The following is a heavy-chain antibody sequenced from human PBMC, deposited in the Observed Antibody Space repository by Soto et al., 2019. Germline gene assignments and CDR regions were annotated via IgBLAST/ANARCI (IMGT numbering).Heavy chain of an antibody. J-gene: IGHJ6*02. CDR3: ARVGRNYYGMDV. CDR1: GYTFTSYA. CDR2: LNAGNGNT. D-gene: IGHD1-26*01. V-gene: IGHV1-3*01. Sequence: QVQLVQSGAEVKKPGASVKVSCKASGYTFTSYAMHWVRQAPGQRLEWIGWLNAGNGNTKYSQKFQGRVSITRDTSASTAYMELSSLRSEDTAVYYCARVGRNYYGMDVWGQGTTVTVSS.